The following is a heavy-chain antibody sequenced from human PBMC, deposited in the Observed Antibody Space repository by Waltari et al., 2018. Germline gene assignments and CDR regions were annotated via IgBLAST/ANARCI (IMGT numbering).Heavy chain of an antibody. D-gene: IGHD6-13*01. CDR2: INPNSGGT. CDR3: ARRCSRVAAAAVVFDY. V-gene: IGHV1-2*02. CDR1: GYTFTGYY. Sequence: QVQLVQSGAEVKKPGASVKVSCKASGYTFTGYYMHWVRLAPGQGLEWMGWINPNSGGTNYAQKFQGRVTMTRDTSISTAYMELSRLGSDDTAVYYCARRCSRVAAAAVVFDYWGQGTLVTVSS. J-gene: IGHJ4*02.